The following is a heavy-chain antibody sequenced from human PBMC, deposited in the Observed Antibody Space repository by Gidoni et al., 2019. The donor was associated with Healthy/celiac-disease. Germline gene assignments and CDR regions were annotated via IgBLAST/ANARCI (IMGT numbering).Heavy chain of an antibody. V-gene: IGHV4-34*01. CDR1: GGSFSGYY. CDR3: ASGLAVAGTGYFDY. Sequence: QVQLQQWGAGLLKPSETLSLTCAVYGGSFSGYYWSWIRQPPGKGLEWIGEINHSGSTNYNPSLKSRVTISVDTSKNQFSLKLSSVTAADTAVYYCASGLAVAGTGYFDYWGQGTLVTVSS. D-gene: IGHD6-19*01. CDR2: INHSGST. J-gene: IGHJ4*02.